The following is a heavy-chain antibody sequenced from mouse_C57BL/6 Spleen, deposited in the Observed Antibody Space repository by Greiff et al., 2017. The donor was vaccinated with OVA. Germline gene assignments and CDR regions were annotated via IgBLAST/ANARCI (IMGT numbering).Heavy chain of an antibody. J-gene: IGHJ4*01. V-gene: IGHV1-9*01. Sequence: VQLQQSGAELMKPGASVKLSCKATGYTFTGYWIDWVKQRPGHGLEWIGEILPGSGSTNYNEKIEGKATFTADTSSNTAYMQLSSLTTEDSAIYYGARYVTTVVDTDGLDYWGQGTSVTVSS. CDR2: ILPGSGST. CDR3: ARYVTTVVDTDGLDY. D-gene: IGHD1-1*01. CDR1: GYTFTGYW.